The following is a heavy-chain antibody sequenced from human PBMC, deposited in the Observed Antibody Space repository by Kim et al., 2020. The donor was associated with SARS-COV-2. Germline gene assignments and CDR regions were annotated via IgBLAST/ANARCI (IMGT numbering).Heavy chain of an antibody. D-gene: IGHD3-10*01. Sequence: GGSLRLSCAGSGFSFSSSWMSWVRQAPGKGLEWVASIKEDGSEKYYVDSMKGRFTISRDNAKNSLYLQMNSLRAEDTAVYYCASGRSYPFYWGQGTLGT. J-gene: IGHJ4*02. CDR1: GFSFSSSW. V-gene: IGHV3-7*01. CDR3: ASGRSYPFY. CDR2: IKEDGSEK.